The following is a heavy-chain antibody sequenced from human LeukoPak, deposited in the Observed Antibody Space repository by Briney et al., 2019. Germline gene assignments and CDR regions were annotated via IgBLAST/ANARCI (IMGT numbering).Heavy chain of an antibody. Sequence: GESLKISCKGSGYSFTSYWTGWVRQMPGKGLEWMGIIYPGDSDTRYSPSFQGQVTISADKSISTAYLQWSSLKASDTAMYYCASLSTSSSSLIGYWGQGTLVTVSS. CDR1: GYSFTSYW. CDR3: ASLSTSSSSLIGY. D-gene: IGHD2-2*01. V-gene: IGHV5-51*01. CDR2: IYPGDSDT. J-gene: IGHJ4*02.